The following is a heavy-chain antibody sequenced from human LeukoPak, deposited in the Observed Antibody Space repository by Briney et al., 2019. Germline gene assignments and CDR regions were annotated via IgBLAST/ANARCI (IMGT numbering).Heavy chain of an antibody. CDR2: ISAYRGNA. D-gene: IGHD3-22*01. CDR3: ARDLDSSGYYAIL. CDR1: VFTLTNYG. Sequence: ASVKVSCKASVFTLTNYGISWVRQAPGQGLEWMGWISAYRGNANYARKFQGRVTMTTDTSTNTAYMELRSLISDDTAVYYCARDLDSSGYYAILWGQGTLVTVSS. V-gene: IGHV1-18*01. J-gene: IGHJ4*02.